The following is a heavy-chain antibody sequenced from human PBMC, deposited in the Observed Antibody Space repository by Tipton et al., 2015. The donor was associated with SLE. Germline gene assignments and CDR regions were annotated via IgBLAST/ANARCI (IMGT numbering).Heavy chain of an antibody. V-gene: IGHV4-59*08. CDR1: GGSIRSDY. J-gene: IGHJ4*02. D-gene: IGHD1-14*01. CDR3: ATHVAESPWASTKDIYYFDS. CDR2: INYSGST. Sequence: TLSLTCTVSGGSIRSDYWNWIRQPPGKGLEWIGYINYSGSTNYNPSLKSRVTISVDTSKNHFSLKLDSVSAADAAVYYCATHVAESPWASTKDIYYFDSWGQGTMVTVSS.